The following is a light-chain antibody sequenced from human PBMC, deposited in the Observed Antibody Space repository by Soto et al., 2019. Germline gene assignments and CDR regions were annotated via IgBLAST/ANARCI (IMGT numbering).Light chain of an antibody. CDR1: QSVLYSSNNKNY. V-gene: IGKV4-1*01. J-gene: IGKJ4*01. CDR2: WAS. Sequence: DIVMTQSPDSLAVSLGERATINCKSSQSVLYSSNNKNYLAWYQQKPGQPPKLLIYWASTRESGVPDRFSGSGSGTDFTLNISSLQAEDFAVYYCQQYYSTPLPFGGGTKVEIK. CDR3: QQYYSTPLP.